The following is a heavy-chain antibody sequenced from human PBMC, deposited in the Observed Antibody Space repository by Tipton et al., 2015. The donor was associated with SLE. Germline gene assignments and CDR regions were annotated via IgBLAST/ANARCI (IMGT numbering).Heavy chain of an antibody. V-gene: IGHV4-59*08. CDR2: IYNSGST. CDR3: AKHRYWFDP. Sequence: TLSLTCTVSGGSISGYYWSWIRQSPGKGLEWIGYIYNSGSTYYNPSLKSRVTISVDTSKNQFSLKLSSVTAADTAVYYCAKHRYWFDPWGQGTLVTVSS. CDR1: GGSISGYY. J-gene: IGHJ5*02.